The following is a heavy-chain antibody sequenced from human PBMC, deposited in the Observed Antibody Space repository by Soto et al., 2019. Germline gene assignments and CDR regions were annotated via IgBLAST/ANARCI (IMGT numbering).Heavy chain of an antibody. CDR2: MNPNSGST. CDR3: AKAHLGMDV. J-gene: IGHJ6*02. V-gene: IGHV1-8*01. CDR1: GYTFTDYE. Sequence: QVQLVQSGAEVKKPGASVKVSCKASGYTFTDYEIIWVRQATGQGLEWMGWMNPNSGSTGYAQKLQGRVTMTRDTSISTASMELSSLRSEDTAVYYCAKAHLGMDVWGQGTTVTVSS.